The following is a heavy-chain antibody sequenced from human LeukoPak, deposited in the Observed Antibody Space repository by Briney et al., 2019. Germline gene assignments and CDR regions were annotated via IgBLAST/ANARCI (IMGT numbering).Heavy chain of an antibody. D-gene: IGHD1-14*01. CDR3: ARGPGGWRREPLDY. CDR2: INHSGST. CDR1: GGSFSDYY. V-gene: IGHV4-34*01. J-gene: IGHJ4*02. Sequence: SETLSLTCAVYGGSFSDYYWSWIRQPPGKGLEWIGEINHSGSTNYNPSLKSRVTISVDTSKNQFSLKLSSVTAADTAVYYCARGPGGWRREPLDYWGQGVLVTVSS.